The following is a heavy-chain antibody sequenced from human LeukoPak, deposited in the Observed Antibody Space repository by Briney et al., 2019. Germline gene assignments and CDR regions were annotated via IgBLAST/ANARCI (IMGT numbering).Heavy chain of an antibody. CDR2: IYYSGST. Sequence: SQTLSLTCTVSGGSISSGGYYWSWIRQHPGKGLEWIGYIYYSGSTYYNPSLKSRVTISVDTSKSQFSLKLSSVTAADTAVYYCARDGGQLAPYFDYWGQGTLVTVSS. J-gene: IGHJ4*02. CDR3: ARDGGQLAPYFDY. V-gene: IGHV4-31*03. D-gene: IGHD1-1*01. CDR1: GGSISSGGYY.